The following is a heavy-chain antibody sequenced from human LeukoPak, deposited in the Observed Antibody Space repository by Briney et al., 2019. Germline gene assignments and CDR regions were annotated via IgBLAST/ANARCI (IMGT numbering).Heavy chain of an antibody. CDR1: GYTFSGYY. CDR2: INAHSGGA. CDR3: ARGSTVYCSSTNCYGLDI. J-gene: IGHJ3*02. V-gene: IGHV1-2*02. D-gene: IGHD2-2*01. Sequence: GASVKVSCQASGYTFSGYYVNWVRQAPGQGLEWMGWINAHSGGANPTQKFQGRVTMTRDTTISTAYMELSRLTSDDTAVYYCARGSTVYCSSTNCYGLDIWGQGTMVTVSS.